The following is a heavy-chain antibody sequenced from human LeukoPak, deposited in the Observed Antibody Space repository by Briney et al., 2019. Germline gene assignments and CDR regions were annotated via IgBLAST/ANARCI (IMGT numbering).Heavy chain of an antibody. CDR2: IYYSGST. V-gene: IGHV4-59*01. D-gene: IGHD3-16*01. CDR3: ARGLIPPWGGRYYFDY. Sequence: SETLSLTCTVSGGSISSYYWSWIRQPPGKGLEWIGYIYYSGSTNYNPSLKSRVTISVDTSKNQFSLKLSSVTAADTAVYYCARGLIPPWGGRYYFDYWGQGTLVTVSS. J-gene: IGHJ4*02. CDR1: GGSISSYY.